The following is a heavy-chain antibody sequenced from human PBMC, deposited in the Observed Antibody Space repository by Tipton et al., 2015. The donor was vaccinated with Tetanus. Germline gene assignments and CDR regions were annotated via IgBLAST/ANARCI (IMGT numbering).Heavy chain of an antibody. CDR2: ISNSGRT. J-gene: IGHJ4*02. Sequence: TLSLTCTVSGGSVRSGDYQWNWIRQSPGKGLEWLAYISNSGRTNSNYDLKSRITISQDTSKKQFFLSLTSVTAADTAVYYCARGNRGSSWYLWGQGTVVTVSS. D-gene: IGHD6-13*01. V-gene: IGHV4-61*08. CDR3: ARGNRGSSWYL. CDR1: GGSVRSGDYQ.